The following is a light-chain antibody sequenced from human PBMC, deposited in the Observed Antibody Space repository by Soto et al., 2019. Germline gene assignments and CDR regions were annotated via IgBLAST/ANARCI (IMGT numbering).Light chain of an antibody. V-gene: IGLV2-14*01. CDR1: INYFVVYNY. Sequence: QSALTQPASVSGSPGKSITISCTGTINYFVVYNYVSWYQQLPGKAPKLMIYGVSNRPSRVSNRFSGSKSGNTASLTISGLQDDDEADYYCSTHTTSGALPVFGAGPKLTVL. J-gene: IGLJ1*01. CDR2: GVS. CDR3: STHTTSGALPV.